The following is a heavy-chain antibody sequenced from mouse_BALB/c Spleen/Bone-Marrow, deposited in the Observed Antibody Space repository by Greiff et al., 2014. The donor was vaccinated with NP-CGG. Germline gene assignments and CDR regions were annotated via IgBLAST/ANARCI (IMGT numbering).Heavy chain of an antibody. CDR3: ARGHYGSSYSAVDY. V-gene: IGHV1-4*01. CDR1: GSTFTNYT. D-gene: IGHD1-1*01. J-gene: IGHJ4*01. Sequence: LMESGAELARPGASVQMSCKASGSTFTNYTMHWIKQRPGQGLEWIGYINPSSGYTNYNQKFKVKATLTADKSSSTAYMQLSSLTSEASAVYYCARGHYGSSYSAVDYWGQGTSVTVSS. CDR2: INPSSGYT.